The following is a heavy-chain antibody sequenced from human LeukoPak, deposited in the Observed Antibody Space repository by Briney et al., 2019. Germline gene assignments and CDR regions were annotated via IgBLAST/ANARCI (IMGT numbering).Heavy chain of an antibody. CDR2: ISSSGSTI. CDR3: AREYGNYRDY. CDR1: GFTFSSYE. J-gene: IGHJ4*02. D-gene: IGHD4-17*01. V-gene: IGHV3-48*03. Sequence: GGSLRLSCAASGFTFSSYEMNWVRQAPGKGPEWVSHISSSGSTIYYADFVKGRFTISRDNAKNSLYLQMNSLRAEDTALYYCAREYGNYRDYWGQGTLVIVSS.